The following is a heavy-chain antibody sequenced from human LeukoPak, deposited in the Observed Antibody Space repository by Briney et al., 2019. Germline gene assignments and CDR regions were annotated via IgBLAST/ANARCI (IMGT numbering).Heavy chain of an antibody. CDR3: ARGSGYYYVRPFDY. CDR1: GGSISSYY. J-gene: IGHJ4*02. CDR2: IYYSGST. D-gene: IGHD3-22*01. Sequence: SETLSLTCTVSGGSISSYYWSWIRQPPGKGLEWIGYIYYSGSTNYNPSLKSRVTISVDTSKNQFSLILSSATAADTAVYYCARGSGYYYVRPFDYWGQGTLVTVSS. V-gene: IGHV4-59*12.